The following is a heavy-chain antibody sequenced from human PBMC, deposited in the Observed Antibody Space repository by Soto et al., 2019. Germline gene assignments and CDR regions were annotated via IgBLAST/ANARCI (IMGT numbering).Heavy chain of an antibody. Sequence: EVQLVESGGGLVQPGGSLKLSCAASGFSFSGSAMHWVRQASGKGLEWVGRVSSKVNNYATSYAASVTGRFTISRDDSKNTAYLQMNSLTTEDTALYYCTSTWGRVATNAEATRTYDYWGQGTLVTVSS. V-gene: IGHV3-73*01. CDR1: GFSFSGSA. CDR3: TSTWGRVATNAEATRTYDY. CDR2: VSSKVNNYAT. J-gene: IGHJ4*02. D-gene: IGHD5-12*01.